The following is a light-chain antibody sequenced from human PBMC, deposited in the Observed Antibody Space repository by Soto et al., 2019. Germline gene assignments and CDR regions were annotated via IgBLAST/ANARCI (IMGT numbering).Light chain of an antibody. CDR2: GAS. CDR3: QQYADWPRT. V-gene: IGKV3-15*01. Sequence: EIVLTQSPATPSVSPGERATLSCRASQSVSSNLAWYQQKPGQAPRLLIYGASTRATGIPARFSGSGSGTEFTLTISSLQSGDFAVYYCQQYADWPRTFGQGTKVEIK. J-gene: IGKJ1*01. CDR1: QSVSSN.